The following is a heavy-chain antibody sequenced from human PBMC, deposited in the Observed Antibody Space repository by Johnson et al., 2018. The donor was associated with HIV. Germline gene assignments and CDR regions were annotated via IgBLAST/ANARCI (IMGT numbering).Heavy chain of an antibody. Sequence: QEQLVESGGGVVQPGGSLRLSCAASGFTFSSYGMHWVRQAPGKGLEWVAGIWYAESTKMYGDSVKGRFTISRDNSKSTVYLQMNSIRAEDTAVYYCAKVLTPMVTWGSGDAFDSWGQGTKVTVSS. CDR1: GFTFSSYG. D-gene: IGHD5-18*01. V-gene: IGHV3-33*06. CDR3: AKVLTPMVTWGSGDAFDS. J-gene: IGHJ3*02. CDR2: IWYAESTK.